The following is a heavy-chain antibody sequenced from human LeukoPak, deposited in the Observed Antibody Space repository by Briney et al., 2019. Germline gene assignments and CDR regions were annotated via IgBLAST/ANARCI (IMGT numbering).Heavy chain of an antibody. J-gene: IGHJ4*02. Sequence: SETLSLTCTVSGGSISSYYWSWIRQPPGKGLEWIGYIYYSGSTNYDPSLKSRVTISVDTSKNQFSLKLSSVTAADTAVYYCARLGRDGYNYLDYWGQGTLVTVSS. CDR1: GGSISSYY. V-gene: IGHV4-59*08. CDR2: IYYSGST. D-gene: IGHD5-24*01. CDR3: ARLGRDGYNYLDY.